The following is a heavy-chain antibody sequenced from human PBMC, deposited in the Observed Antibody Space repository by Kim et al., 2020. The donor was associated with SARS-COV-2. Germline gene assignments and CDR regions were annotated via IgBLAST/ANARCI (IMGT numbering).Heavy chain of an antibody. V-gene: IGHV6-1*01. J-gene: IGHJ4*02. D-gene: IGHD6-13*01. CDR1: GDSVSSNSAA. Sequence: SQTLSLTCAISGDSVSSNSAAWNWIRQSPSRGLEWLGRTYYRSKWYNDYAVSVKSRITINPDTSKNQFSLQLNSVTPEDTAVYYCARKINPGIAAAGTLDYGGQGTLVTVSS. CDR3: ARKINPGIAAAGTLDY. CDR2: TYYRSKWYN.